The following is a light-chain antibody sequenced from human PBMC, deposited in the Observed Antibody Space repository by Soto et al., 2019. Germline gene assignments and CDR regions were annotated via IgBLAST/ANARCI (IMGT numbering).Light chain of an antibody. V-gene: IGKV3-20*01. CDR2: GAA. Sequence: EIVLTQSPGTLSLSPGERATLSCRASQSVSSTYFAWYQQKPRQALRLLIYGAASRATGIPDGFSGPGSGAGFTLTISRLEPEDWAVDYCQQEGSLPPTFGQRNNQEIK. J-gene: IGKJ2*01. CDR3: QQEGSLPPT. CDR1: QSVSSTY.